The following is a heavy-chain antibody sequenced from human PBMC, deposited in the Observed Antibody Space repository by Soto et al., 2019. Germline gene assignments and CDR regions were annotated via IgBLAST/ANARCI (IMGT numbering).Heavy chain of an antibody. CDR3: ARDEMEYGDSYYGMDV. J-gene: IGHJ6*02. D-gene: IGHD4-17*01. CDR1: GGTFSSYA. CDR2: IIPIFGTA. Sequence: QVQLVQSGAEVKKPGSSVKVSCKASGGTFSSYAISWVRQAPGQGLEWMGGIIPIFGTANYAQKFQGRVTITADESTSTAYMELSSLRSEDTAVCYCARDEMEYGDSYYGMDVWGQGTTVTVSS. V-gene: IGHV1-69*12.